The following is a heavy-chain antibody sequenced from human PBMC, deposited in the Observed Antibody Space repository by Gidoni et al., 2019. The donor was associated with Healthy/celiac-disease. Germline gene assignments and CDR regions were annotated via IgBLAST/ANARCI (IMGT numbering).Heavy chain of an antibody. V-gene: IGHV4-39*07. CDR1: GGSISSSSYY. CDR2: IYYSGST. Sequence: QLQLQESGPGLVKPSETLSLTCTVSGGSISSSSYYWGWIRQPPGKGLEWIGSIYYSGSTSYNPSLKSRVTISVDTSKNQFSLKLSSVTAADTAVYYCARFFLHYFDYWGQGTLVTVSS. CDR3: ARFFLHYFDY. D-gene: IGHD3-3*01. J-gene: IGHJ4*02.